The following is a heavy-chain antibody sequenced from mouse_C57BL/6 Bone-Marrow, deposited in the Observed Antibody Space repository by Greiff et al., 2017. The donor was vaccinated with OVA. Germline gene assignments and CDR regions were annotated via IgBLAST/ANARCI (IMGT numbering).Heavy chain of an antibody. CDR3: ARNKGITTAWYFDV. D-gene: IGHD1-2*01. CDR2: ISSGGSYT. V-gene: IGHV5-6*01. Sequence: EVKLMESGGDLVKPGGSLKLSCAASGFTFSSYGMSWVRQTPDQRLEWVATISSGGSYTYYPDSVKGRFTISRDNAKNTLYLQMSSLKSEDAAMYYCARNKGITTAWYFDVWGTGTTVTVSS. CDR1: GFTFSSYG. J-gene: IGHJ1*03.